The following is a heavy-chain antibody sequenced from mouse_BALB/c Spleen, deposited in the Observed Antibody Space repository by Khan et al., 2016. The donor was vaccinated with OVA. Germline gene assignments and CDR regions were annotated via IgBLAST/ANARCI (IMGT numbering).Heavy chain of an antibody. V-gene: IGHV1-63*02. Sequence: QVQLQQSGAELVRPGTSVKMSCKAAGYTFTKYWIGWIKLRPGHGLEWIGDIYPGSGNTNYNEKFKGKATLTADTSSSTAHMQLSSLTSEDSAIYYCARPDYYGSSYDTMDAWGQGTSVTVSS. CDR3: ARPDYYGSSYDTMDA. CDR2: IYPGSGNT. CDR1: GYTFTKYW. J-gene: IGHJ4*01. D-gene: IGHD1-1*01.